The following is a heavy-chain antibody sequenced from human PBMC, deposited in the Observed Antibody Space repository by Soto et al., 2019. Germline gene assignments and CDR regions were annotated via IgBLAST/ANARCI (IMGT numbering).Heavy chain of an antibody. CDR1: GDSIRNRNYY. CDR3: VRRGDSSGYYPNDAFDI. J-gene: IGHJ3*02. Sequence: PSETLSLTCAVFGDSIRNRNYYWGWIRQPPGKGLEWIVSRYDDGSTFYNPSLKGRVSVSIDTSKKQFSLKMTSVTAADTAVYYCVRRGDSSGYYPNDAFDIWGQGTMVTVS. CDR2: RYDDGST. V-gene: IGHV4-39*01. D-gene: IGHD3-22*01.